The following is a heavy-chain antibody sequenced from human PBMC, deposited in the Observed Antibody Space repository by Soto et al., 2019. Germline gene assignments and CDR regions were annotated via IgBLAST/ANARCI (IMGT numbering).Heavy chain of an antibody. J-gene: IGHJ4*02. Sequence: GGSLRLSCAASGFTFSSYAMSWVRQAPGKGLEWVSAISGSGGSTYYADSVKGRFTISRDNSKNTLYLQMNSLRAEDTAVYYSALSGSGSYYNLDYWGQGTLVTVSS. CDR3: ALSGSGSYYNLDY. CDR2: ISGSGGST. V-gene: IGHV3-23*01. CDR1: GFTFSSYA. D-gene: IGHD3-10*01.